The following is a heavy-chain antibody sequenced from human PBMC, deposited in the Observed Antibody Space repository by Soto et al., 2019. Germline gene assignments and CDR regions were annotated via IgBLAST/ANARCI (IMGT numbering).Heavy chain of an antibody. V-gene: IGHV3-48*01. CDR2: ISSSSSTI. CDR1: GFTFSSYS. CDR3: ARDSSNDYGDYGAAYYFDY. J-gene: IGHJ4*02. D-gene: IGHD4-17*01. Sequence: GGSLRLSCAASGFTFSSYSMNWVRQAPGKGLEWVSYISSSSSTIYYADSVKGRFTISRDNAKNSLYLQMNSLRAEDTAVYYCARDSSNDYGDYGAAYYFDYWGQGTLVTVSS.